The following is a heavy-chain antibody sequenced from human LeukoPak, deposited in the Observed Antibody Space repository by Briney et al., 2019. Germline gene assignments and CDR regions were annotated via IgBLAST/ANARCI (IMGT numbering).Heavy chain of an antibody. V-gene: IGHV1-46*01. Sequence: ASVKVSCKASGYTFINYHIHWVRQAPGQGLEWVGVINPSGGGTSYAQNFQGRVTMTRDTSTSTVYMELSSLRSDDTAVYYCARDRGTYASLFDHWGQGTLDTVSS. CDR2: INPSGGGT. CDR1: GYTFINYH. J-gene: IGHJ4*02. D-gene: IGHD3-10*01. CDR3: ARDRGTYASLFDH.